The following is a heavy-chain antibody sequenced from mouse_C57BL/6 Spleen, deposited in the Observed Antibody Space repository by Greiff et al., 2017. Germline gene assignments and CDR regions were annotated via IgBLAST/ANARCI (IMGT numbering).Heavy chain of an antibody. CDR2: IDPSDSET. CDR3: ARHWEGAWFAY. V-gene: IGHV1-52*01. J-gene: IGHJ3*01. D-gene: IGHD4-1*01. CDR1: GYTFTSYW. Sequence: QVQLKQPGAELVRPGSSVKLSCKASGYTFTSYWMHWVKQRPIQGLEWIGNIDPSDSETHYNQKFKDKATLTVDKSSSTAYMQLSSLTSEDSAVYYCARHWEGAWFAYWGQGTLVTVSA.